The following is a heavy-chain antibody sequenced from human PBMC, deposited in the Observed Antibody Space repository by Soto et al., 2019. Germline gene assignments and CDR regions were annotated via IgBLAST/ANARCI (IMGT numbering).Heavy chain of an antibody. CDR3: ARISGYSYGLPPYFDY. J-gene: IGHJ4*02. Sequence: QVQLQESGPGLVKPSETLSLTCTVSGGSVSSGSYYWSWIRQPPGKGLEWIGYIYYSGSTNYNPSLKSRVTISVDTSKNQFSLKLSSVTAADTAVYYCARISGYSYGLPPYFDYWRQGTLVTVSS. CDR2: IYYSGST. V-gene: IGHV4-61*01. CDR1: GGSVSSGSYY. D-gene: IGHD5-18*01.